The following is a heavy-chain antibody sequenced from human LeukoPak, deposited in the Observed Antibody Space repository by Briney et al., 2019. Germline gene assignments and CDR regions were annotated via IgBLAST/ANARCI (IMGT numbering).Heavy chain of an antibody. J-gene: IGHJ3*02. CDR2: VHYSGTT. CDR3: ARELGYCSGGTCYSAHAFDI. V-gene: IGHV4-61*01. D-gene: IGHD2-15*01. Sequence: SETLSLTCAVSGYSISSGYYWGWIRQPPGKGLEWIGYVHYSGTTKYNPSLKSRVTMSVDTSKNQISLRVNSVTAADTAVYYCARELGYCSGGTCYSAHAFDIWGQGTMVTVSS. CDR1: GYSISSGYY.